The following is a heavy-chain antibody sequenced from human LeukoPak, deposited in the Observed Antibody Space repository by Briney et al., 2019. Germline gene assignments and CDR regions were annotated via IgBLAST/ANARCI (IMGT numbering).Heavy chain of an antibody. CDR2: IYYSGNT. V-gene: IGHV4-39*01. CDR1: GGSISSSSCY. Sequence: SETLSLTCTVSGGSISSSSCYWGWIRQPPGKGLEWIGSIYYSGNTYYNPSLKSRVTISVDTSKNQFSLKLSSVTASDTAVYYCARHSIGGRYQHDYWGQGTLVTVSS. J-gene: IGHJ4*02. CDR3: ARHSIGGRYQHDY. D-gene: IGHD1-26*01.